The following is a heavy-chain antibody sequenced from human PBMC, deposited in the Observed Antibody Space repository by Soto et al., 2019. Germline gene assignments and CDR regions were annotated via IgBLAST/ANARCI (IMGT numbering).Heavy chain of an antibody. CDR3: ARDPGYSYGNT. CDR2: INTDGGSI. J-gene: IGHJ5*02. D-gene: IGHD5-18*01. CDR1: GFAFSSYD. Sequence: PGGSLRLSCAASGFAFSSYDMDWVRQAPGKGLEWVSYINTDGGSIHYAESVKGRFTISRDNARNSLSLQMNSLRVEDTAVYYCARDPGYSYGNTWGQGNLVTVSS. V-gene: IGHV3-48*01.